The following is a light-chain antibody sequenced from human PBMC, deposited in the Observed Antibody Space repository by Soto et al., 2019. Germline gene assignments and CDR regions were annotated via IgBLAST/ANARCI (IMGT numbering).Light chain of an antibody. J-gene: IGKJ1*01. V-gene: IGKV3-20*01. CDR3: QHYGNSLWT. CDR2: GAS. Sequence: EIVMTQSPATLSVSPGERATLSCRASQTVSSNYLAWYQHRPGQAPKLIIHGASYTAPGIPDRFSGSGSGADFTLTISRLEPEDFAVYFCQHYGNSLWTFGQGTKVDIK. CDR1: QTVSSNY.